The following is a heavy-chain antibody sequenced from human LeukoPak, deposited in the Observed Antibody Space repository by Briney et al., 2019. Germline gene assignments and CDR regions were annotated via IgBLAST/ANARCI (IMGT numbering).Heavy chain of an antibody. CDR1: GASISSSHW. V-gene: IGHV4-4*02. J-gene: IGHJ5*02. Sequence: SETLSLTCAVSGASISSSHWWSWVRQAPGKGLEWIGEVYHSGNTNYNPSLKSRVTISVDKSKNQFSLKLSSVTAADTAVYYCARDNPSPFYSSSWYWFDPWGQGTLVTVSS. CDR2: VYHSGNT. D-gene: IGHD6-13*01. CDR3: ARDNPSPFYSSSWYWFDP.